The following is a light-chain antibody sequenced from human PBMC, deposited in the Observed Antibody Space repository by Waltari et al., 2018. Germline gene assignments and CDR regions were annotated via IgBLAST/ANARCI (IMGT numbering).Light chain of an antibody. Sequence: EIVLTQSPDLPSVTPKEKVTVTCRASQSIGNRLHWYQQKPDQSPNLLIKYVSQSFSGVPSRFSGTGSGTDFTLTINSLEAEDAATYYCHQSSSLPYTFGQGTKLEIK. CDR3: HQSSSLPYT. V-gene: IGKV6-21*01. CDR1: QSIGNR. J-gene: IGKJ2*01. CDR2: YVS.